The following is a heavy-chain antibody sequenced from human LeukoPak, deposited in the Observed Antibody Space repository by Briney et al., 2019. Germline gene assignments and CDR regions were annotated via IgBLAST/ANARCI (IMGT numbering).Heavy chain of an antibody. D-gene: IGHD6-13*01. CDR2: IRYDGSTK. CDR3: AKVVSSSWGYFDY. J-gene: IGHJ4*02. V-gene: IGHV3-30*02. Sequence: GGSLRLSCAASGFTVSSDYMSWVRQAPGKGLEWVAFIRYDGSTKYYADSVKGRFTISRDNSKNTLYLQVNSLRPEDTAVYYCAKVVSSSWGYFDYWGQGTLVTVSS. CDR1: GFTVSSDY.